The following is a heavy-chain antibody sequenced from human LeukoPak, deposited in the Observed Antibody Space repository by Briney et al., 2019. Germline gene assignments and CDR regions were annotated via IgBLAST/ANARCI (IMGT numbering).Heavy chain of an antibody. D-gene: IGHD6-19*01. J-gene: IGHJ6*03. CDR2: IYSGGST. Sequence: GGSLRLSCAASGFNVSSNYMSWVRQAPGKGVEWVSIIYSGGSTYYADSMKGRFTISTDISKNTLYLHMNSLRAEDTAVYYCARDRGSGWYNAYYYYMDVWGKGTTVTISS. CDR1: GFNVSSNY. V-gene: IGHV3-66*01. CDR3: ARDRGSGWYNAYYYYMDV.